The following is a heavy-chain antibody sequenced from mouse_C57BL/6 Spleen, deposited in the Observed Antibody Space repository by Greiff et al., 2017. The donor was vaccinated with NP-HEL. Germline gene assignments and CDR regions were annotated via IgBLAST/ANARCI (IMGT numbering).Heavy chain of an antibody. V-gene: IGHV1-52*01. D-gene: IGHD1-1*01. Sequence: QVQLQQPGAELVRPGSSVKLSCKASGYTFTSYWMHWVKQRPIQGLEWIGNIDPSDSETHYNQKFKDKATLTVDKSSSTAYMQLSSLTSEDSAVYYCARGGSNGWYFDVWGTGTTVTVSS. CDR1: GYTFTSYW. J-gene: IGHJ1*03. CDR2: IDPSDSET. CDR3: ARGGSNGWYFDV.